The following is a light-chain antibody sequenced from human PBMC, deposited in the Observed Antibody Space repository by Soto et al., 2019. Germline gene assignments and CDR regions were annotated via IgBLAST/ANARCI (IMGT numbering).Light chain of an antibody. V-gene: IGKV3-20*01. CDR1: QSVSSTY. CDR2: RTS. Sequence: EIVLTPSPGPLSLSPVERATLSCRASQSVSSTYLAWYQQKPGQAPRLLIYRTSTRATGIPDRFSGSGSGTDFTLTISRLEPEDFAVYYCQQYGSSLTWTFGQGTKVDIK. CDR3: QQYGSSLTWT. J-gene: IGKJ1*01.